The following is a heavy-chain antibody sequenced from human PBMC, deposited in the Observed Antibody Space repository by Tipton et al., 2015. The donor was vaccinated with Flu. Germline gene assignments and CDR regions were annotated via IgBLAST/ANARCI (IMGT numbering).Heavy chain of an antibody. D-gene: IGHD4-11*01. CDR3: ARRDYSNYVSEPKNWFDP. CDR1: SGSIASGRNYY. Sequence: TLSLTCTVSSGSIASGRNYYWSWIRQAAGKGLESIGHIYSSGGTNYNPSLKSRVTISVDTSKNQFSLKLSSVTAADTAVYYCARRDYSNYVSEPKNWFDPWGQGTLVTVSS. V-gene: IGHV4-61*09. J-gene: IGHJ5*02. CDR2: IYSSGGT.